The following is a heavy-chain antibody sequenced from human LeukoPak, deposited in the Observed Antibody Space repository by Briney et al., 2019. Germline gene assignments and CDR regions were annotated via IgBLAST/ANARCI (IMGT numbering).Heavy chain of an antibody. CDR2: ISGSGGST. CDR1: GFTFSSYA. V-gene: IGHV3-23*01. CDR3: AKDRNGLLWFGDPMMGPDAFDI. D-gene: IGHD3-10*01. Sequence: GGSLRLSCAASGFTFSSYAMSWVRQAPGKGLEWVSAISGSGGSTYYADSVKGRFTISRDNSKNTLYLQMNSLRAEDTAVYYCAKDRNGLLWFGDPMMGPDAFDIWGQGTMVTVSS. J-gene: IGHJ3*02.